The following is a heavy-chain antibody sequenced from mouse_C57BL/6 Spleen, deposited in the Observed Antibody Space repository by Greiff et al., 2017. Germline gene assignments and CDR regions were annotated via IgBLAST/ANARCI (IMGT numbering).Heavy chain of an antibody. J-gene: IGHJ4*01. Sequence: VQPQQSGAELAKPGASVKLSCKASGYTFTSYWMHWVKQRPGQGLEWIGYINPSSGYTKYNQKFKDKATLTADKASSTAYMQLSSLTYEDSAVYYCASLIEDCGNSYAMDYWGQRTSVTVSS. D-gene: IGHD2-1*01. CDR2: INPSSGYT. CDR3: ASLIEDCGNSYAMDY. V-gene: IGHV1-7*01. CDR1: GYTFTSYW.